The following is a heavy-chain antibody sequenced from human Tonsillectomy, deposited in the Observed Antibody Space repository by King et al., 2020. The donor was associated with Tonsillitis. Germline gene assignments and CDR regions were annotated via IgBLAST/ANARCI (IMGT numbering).Heavy chain of an antibody. CDR3: ARGHVSVPNDY. D-gene: IGHD1-1*01. CDR2: IWHDGSNN. J-gene: IGHJ4*02. CDR1: GFTFSSYG. V-gene: IGHV3-33*08. Sequence: QLVQSGGGVGQPGRSLRLSCAASGFTFSSYGLNWVRLAPGKGLERGAVIWHDGSNNHYADSGKGRLTISRDNSKNTVYLQMNSLRVEDTAVYYCARGHVSVPNDYWGQGTLVTVSS.